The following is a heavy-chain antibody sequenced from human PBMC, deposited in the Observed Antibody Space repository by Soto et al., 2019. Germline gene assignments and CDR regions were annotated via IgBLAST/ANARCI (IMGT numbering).Heavy chain of an antibody. CDR3: ARDFSPGFYDSSGYPDY. CDR2: IKQDGSDK. Sequence: GSLRLSCASSGFTFSSYWMSWVRQAPGKWLEWVANIKQDGSDKYYVDSVKGRFTISRDNAKNSLYLQMNSLRAEDTAVYYCARDFSPGFYDSSGYPDYWGQGTLVTVS. V-gene: IGHV3-7*01. D-gene: IGHD3-22*01. CDR1: GFTFSSYW. J-gene: IGHJ4*02.